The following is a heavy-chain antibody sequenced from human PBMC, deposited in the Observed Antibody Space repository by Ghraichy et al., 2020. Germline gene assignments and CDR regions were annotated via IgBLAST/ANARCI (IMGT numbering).Heavy chain of an antibody. CDR3: AKDLRVS. CDR1: GFTFSSYS. CDR2: INSSGGTT. V-gene: IGHV3-23*01. Sequence: GGSLRLSCAASGFTFSSYSMSWVRQAPGKGLEWVSAINSSGGTTYYADSVKGRFTISKDNSKNTLYLQMNSLRAEDTAVYYCAKDLRVSWVQANLFAVS. J-gene: IGHJ5*02.